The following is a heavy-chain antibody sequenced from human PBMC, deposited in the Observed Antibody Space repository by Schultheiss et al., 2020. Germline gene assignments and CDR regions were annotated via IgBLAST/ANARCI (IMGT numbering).Heavy chain of an antibody. V-gene: IGHV1-8*02. D-gene: IGHD2-2*01. CDR2: MNPNSGNT. Sequence: ASVKVSCKASGYTFTSYGISWVRQATGQGLEWMGWMNPNSGNTGYAQKFQGRVTMTRNTSISTAYMELSSLRSEDTAVYYCARVYKGYCSSTSCHTYYYYYGMDVWGQGTTVTVSS. CDR3: ARVYKGYCSSTSCHTYYYYYGMDV. J-gene: IGHJ6*02. CDR1: GYTFTSYG.